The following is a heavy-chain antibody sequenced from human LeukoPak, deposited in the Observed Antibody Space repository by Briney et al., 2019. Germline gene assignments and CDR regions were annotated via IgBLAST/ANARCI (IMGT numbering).Heavy chain of an antibody. J-gene: IGHJ4*02. CDR2: INHSGST. CDR3: ARGQVATDY. CDR1: GGSFSGYY. D-gene: IGHD5-12*01. Sequence: SETLSLTCAVYGGSFSGYYWSWIRQPPGKGLEWIGEINHSGSTNYNPSLKSRVTISVDTSKNQFSLKLGSVTAADTAVYYCARGQVATDYWGQGTLVTVSS. V-gene: IGHV4-34*01.